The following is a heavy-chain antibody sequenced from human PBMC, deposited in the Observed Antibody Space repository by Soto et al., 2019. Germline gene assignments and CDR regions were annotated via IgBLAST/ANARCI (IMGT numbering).Heavy chain of an antibody. CDR2: IIPIFGTA. CDR1: GGTFSSYA. V-gene: IGHV1-69*01. Sequence: QVQLVQSGAEVKKPGSSVKVSCKASGGTFSSYAISWVRQAPGQGLEWMGGIIPIFGTANYAQKFQGRVTITADESTSAAYMEMSSLRSEGTAVYYCARDAGYCSRTSCGFDPWGQGTLVTVSS. D-gene: IGHD2-2*01. J-gene: IGHJ5*02. CDR3: ARDAGYCSRTSCGFDP.